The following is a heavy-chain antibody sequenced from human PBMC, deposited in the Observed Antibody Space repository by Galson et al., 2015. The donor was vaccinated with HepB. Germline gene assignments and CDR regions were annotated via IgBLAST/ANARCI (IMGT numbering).Heavy chain of an antibody. CDR3: AKDPGRYDFWSGYYTGYFDY. Sequence: SLRLSCAASGFTFSSYGMHWVRQAPGKGLEWVAVISYDGSNKYYADSVKGRFTISRDNSKNTLYLQMNSLRAEDTAVYYCAKDPGRYDFWSGYYTGYFDYWGQGTLVTASS. V-gene: IGHV3-30*18. J-gene: IGHJ4*02. CDR1: GFTFSSYG. CDR2: ISYDGSNK. D-gene: IGHD3-3*01.